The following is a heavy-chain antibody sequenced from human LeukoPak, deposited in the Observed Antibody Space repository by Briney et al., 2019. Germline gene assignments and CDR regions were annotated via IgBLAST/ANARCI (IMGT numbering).Heavy chain of an antibody. CDR2: ISNNGGYT. CDR3: ARALWSGPVYYGMDV. V-gene: IGHV3-23*01. D-gene: IGHD3-10*01. Sequence: GGSLRLSCAASGFTFSSSAMSWVRQAPGKGLEWVSAISNNGGYTYYADSVQGRFTISRDNAKNSLYLQMNSLRAEDTAVYYCARALWSGPVYYGMDVWGQGTTVTVSS. CDR1: GFTFSSSA. J-gene: IGHJ6*02.